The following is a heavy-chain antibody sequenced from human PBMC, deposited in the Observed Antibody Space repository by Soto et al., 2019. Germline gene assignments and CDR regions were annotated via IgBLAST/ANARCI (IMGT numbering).Heavy chain of an antibody. CDR1: GFTFSRYA. CDR3: ARSRNSAGADSFDF. D-gene: IGHD3-10*01. V-gene: IGHV3-30*04. J-gene: IGHJ4*02. Sequence: QVQVVESGGGVVQPGRSLRLSCAASGFTFSRYAIQWVRQAPGKGLEWVAVISRDGSNKYYVDSVKGRFTISRDNSKNTLYLQMNSLSDEDTDVYYGARSRNSAGADSFDFWGQGPLVTVSS. CDR2: ISRDGSNK.